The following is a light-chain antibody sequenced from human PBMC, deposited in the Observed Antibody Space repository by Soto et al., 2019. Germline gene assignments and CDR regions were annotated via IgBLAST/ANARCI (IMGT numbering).Light chain of an antibody. Sequence: EIVLTQSPGTLSLSPGERATLSCRASQSVSNNYLAWYQQKPGQAPRLLIYGASNMAAGIPDRFSGSGSGTDFTLTISRLEPEDFAVYDCQEYGSSGTFGKGTKVEGK. CDR2: GAS. V-gene: IGKV3-20*01. J-gene: IGKJ1*01. CDR1: QSVSNNY. CDR3: QEYGSSGT.